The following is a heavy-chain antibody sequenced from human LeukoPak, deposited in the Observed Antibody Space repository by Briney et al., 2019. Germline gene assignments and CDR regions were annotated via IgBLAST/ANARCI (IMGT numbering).Heavy chain of an antibody. V-gene: IGHV3-30-3*01. CDR2: ISYDGSNK. D-gene: IGHD3-22*01. CDR1: GFTFSSYA. Sequence: GRSLRLSCAASGFTFSSYAMHWVRQAPGKGLEWVAVISYDGSNKYYADSVKGRFTISRDNSKNTLYLQMNSLRAEDTAVYYCARDSYDSSGYYFDYWGQGTLVTVSS. CDR3: ARDSYDSSGYYFDY. J-gene: IGHJ4*02.